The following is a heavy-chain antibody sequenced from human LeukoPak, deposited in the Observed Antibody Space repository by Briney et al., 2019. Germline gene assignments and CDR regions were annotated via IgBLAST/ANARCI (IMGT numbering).Heavy chain of an antibody. Sequence: PSETLSLTCTVSGGSISSSSYYWGWIRQPPGKGLEWIGSIYYSGSTYYNPSLKSRVTISVDTSKNQFSLKLSSVTAADTAVYYCARESRIIEWFDPWGQGTLVTVSS. CDR3: ARESRIIEWFDP. D-gene: IGHD3-16*01. CDR2: IYYSGST. CDR1: GGSISSSSYY. J-gene: IGHJ5*02. V-gene: IGHV4-39*02.